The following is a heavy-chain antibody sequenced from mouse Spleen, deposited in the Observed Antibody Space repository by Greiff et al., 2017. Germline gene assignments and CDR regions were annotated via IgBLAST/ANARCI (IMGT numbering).Heavy chain of an antibody. CDR1: GYTFTSYW. CDR2: IYPGSGST. J-gene: IGHJ3*01. V-gene: IGHV1-55*01. D-gene: IGHD1-1*01. CDR3: AGAYYVTEGFAY. Sequence: VQLQQPGAELVKPGASVKMSCKASGYTFTSYWITWVKQRPGQGLEWIGDIYPGSGSTNYNEKFKSKATLTVDTSSSTAYMQLSSLTSEDSAVYYCAGAYYVTEGFAYWGQGTLVTVSA.